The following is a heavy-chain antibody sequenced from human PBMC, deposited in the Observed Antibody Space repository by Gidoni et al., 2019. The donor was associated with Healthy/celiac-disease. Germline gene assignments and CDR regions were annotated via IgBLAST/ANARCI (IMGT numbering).Heavy chain of an antibody. J-gene: IGHJ4*02. V-gene: IGHV3-30*04. D-gene: IGHD3-10*01. CDR2: ISYDGSNK. CDR1: GFTFSSYA. CDR3: ARVKVRGLNDY. Sequence: QLVESGGGVVQPWWSLNIPCAATGFTFSSYAMHWVRQAPGKGLEWVAVISYDGSNKYYADSVKGRFTISRDNSKNALYLQMNSLRAEDTAVYYCARVKVRGLNDYWGQGTLVTVSS.